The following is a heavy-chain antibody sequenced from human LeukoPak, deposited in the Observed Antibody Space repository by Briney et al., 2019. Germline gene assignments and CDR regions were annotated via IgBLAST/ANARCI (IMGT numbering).Heavy chain of an antibody. V-gene: IGHV3-23*01. J-gene: IGHJ4*02. CDR2: ISGSGGST. CDR3: AKDLTVTRYREPD. CDR1: GFTFSSYA. Sequence: GGSLRLSCAASGFTFSSYAMSWVRQAPGKGLEWVSAISGSGGSTCYADSVKGRFTISRDNSKNTLYLQMNSLRAEDTAVYYCAKDLTVTRYREPDWGQGTLVTVSS. D-gene: IGHD4-17*01.